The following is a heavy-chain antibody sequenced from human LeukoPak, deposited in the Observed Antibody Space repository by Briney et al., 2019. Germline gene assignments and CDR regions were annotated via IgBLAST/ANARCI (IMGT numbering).Heavy chain of an antibody. CDR1: GGSMSSGNYC. Sequence: PSQTLSLTCTVPGGSMSSGNYCWSWIRPPAGPGLEWIGRIDNSGSINYNPSLRSRVTISLDTSKNQFSLNLTSVTAADTAVYYCARGDWFDSWGQGTLVAVSS. V-gene: IGHV4-61*02. J-gene: IGHJ5*01. CDR2: IDNSGSI. CDR3: ARGDWFDS.